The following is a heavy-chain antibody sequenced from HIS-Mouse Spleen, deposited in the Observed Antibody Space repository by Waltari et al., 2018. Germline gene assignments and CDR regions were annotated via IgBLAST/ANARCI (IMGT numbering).Heavy chain of an antibody. CDR2: IYYSVVT. Sequence: QLQLQESGPGLVKPSETLSLTCTVSGGSISSSSYYWGWIRQPPGKGLEWIGSIYYSVVTYHNPSLKGRVTRSVDTAKNQFSLKLSSVTAADTAVYYCAREIPYSSSWYDWYFDLWGRGTLVTVSS. CDR3: AREIPYSSSWYDWYFDL. CDR1: GGSISSSSYY. J-gene: IGHJ2*01. D-gene: IGHD6-13*01. V-gene: IGHV4-39*07.